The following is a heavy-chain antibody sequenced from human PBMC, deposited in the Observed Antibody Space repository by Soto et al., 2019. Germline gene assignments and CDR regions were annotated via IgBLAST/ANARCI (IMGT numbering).Heavy chain of an antibody. CDR3: ARDNWNGAYYGLDV. CDR2: MSGSGSSI. V-gene: IGHV3-23*01. Sequence: EAQLLESGGGLVQPGESLTLSCVASHFAFNIDAMTWVRQAPGKGLEWGSSMSGSGSSIYYADSVKGRFTITRDKSKRTPYLQMNSLRAEDTAVYWCARDNWNGAYYGLDVWGQGTKVTVS. D-gene: IGHD1-20*01. CDR1: HFAFNIDA. J-gene: IGHJ6*02.